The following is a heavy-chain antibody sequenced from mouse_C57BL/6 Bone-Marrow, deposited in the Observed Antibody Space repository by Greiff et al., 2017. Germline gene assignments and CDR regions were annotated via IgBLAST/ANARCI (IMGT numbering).Heavy chain of an antibody. CDR2: ISSGSSTI. CDR1: GFTFSDYG. J-gene: IGHJ2*01. CDR3: ARPYFDY. Sequence: EVKLVESGGGLVKPGGSLKLSCAASGFTFSDYGMHWVRQAPEKGLEWVAYISSGSSTIYYADTVKGRFTISRENAKNTLCLQMTSLRSEDTAMYYCARPYFDYWGQGTTLTVSS. V-gene: IGHV5-17*01.